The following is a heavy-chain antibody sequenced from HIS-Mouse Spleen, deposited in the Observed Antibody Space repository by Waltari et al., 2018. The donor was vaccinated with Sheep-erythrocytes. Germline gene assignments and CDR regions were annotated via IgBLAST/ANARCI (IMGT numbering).Heavy chain of an antibody. Sequence: EVQLLESGGGLVQPGGSLRLSCAASGFTFSSYAMSWVRQAPGRGLEWVSAISGSGGSKNYADSVKGRFTISRDNSKNTLYLQMNSLRAEDTAVYYCAKRRTGDGGLDYWGQGTLVTVSS. CDR2: ISGSGGSK. V-gene: IGHV3-23*01. D-gene: IGHD7-27*01. J-gene: IGHJ4*02. CDR1: GFTFSSYA. CDR3: AKRRTGDGGLDY.